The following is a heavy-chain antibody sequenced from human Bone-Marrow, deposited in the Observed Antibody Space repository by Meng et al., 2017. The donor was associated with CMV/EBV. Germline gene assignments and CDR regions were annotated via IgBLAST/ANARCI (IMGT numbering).Heavy chain of an antibody. V-gene: IGHV1-8*03. CDR3: ARNRGTVTTKRRGWFDP. Sequence: ASVKVSCKASGYTFTSYDINWVRQATGQGLEWMGWMNPNSGNTGYAQKFQGRVTITRNTSISTAYMELSSLRSEDTAVYYCARNRGTVTTKRRGWFDPWGQGTLVTVSS. J-gene: IGHJ5*02. CDR1: GYTFTSYD. CDR2: MNPNSGNT. D-gene: IGHD4-17*01.